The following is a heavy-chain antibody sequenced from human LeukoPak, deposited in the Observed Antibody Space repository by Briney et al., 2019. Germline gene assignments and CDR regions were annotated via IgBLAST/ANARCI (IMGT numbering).Heavy chain of an antibody. CDR1: GGSFSGYY. Sequence: SETLSLTCAVYGGSFSGYYWSWIRQPPGKGLEWIGEINHSGSTNYNPPLKSRVTISVDTSKNQFSLKLSSVTAADTAVYYCARGVTSSGYYYISNRFDPWGQGTLVTVSS. V-gene: IGHV4-34*01. CDR3: ARGVTSSGYYYISNRFDP. D-gene: IGHD3-22*01. J-gene: IGHJ5*02. CDR2: INHSGST.